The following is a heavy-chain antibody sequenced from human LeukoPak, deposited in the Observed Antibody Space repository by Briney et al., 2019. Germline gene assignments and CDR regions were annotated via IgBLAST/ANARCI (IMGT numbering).Heavy chain of an antibody. Sequence: PGGSLRLSCTASGFSFDDYGMNWVRQAPGKGLEWVSDINWNGGNTVYADSVKGRFTISRDNAKNSLYLQMNSLRAEDTAFYYCTRGEAAAGNGIDYWGQGTLVTVSS. V-gene: IGHV3-20*04. CDR1: GFSFDDYG. D-gene: IGHD6-13*01. J-gene: IGHJ4*02. CDR2: INWNGGNT. CDR3: TRGEAAAGNGIDY.